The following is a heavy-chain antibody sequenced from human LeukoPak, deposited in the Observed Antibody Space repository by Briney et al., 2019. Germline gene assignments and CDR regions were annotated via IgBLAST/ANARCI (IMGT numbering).Heavy chain of an antibody. Sequence: PSETLSLTCTVSGGSISTYYWTWIRQPAGKGLEWIGRIHNSGSTRYNPSLKSRVTMSLDTSKNQFSLNLGSVTAADTAVYYCARDVSPDCWGQGTLSSSPQ. D-gene: IGHD5/OR15-5a*01. CDR2: IHNSGST. J-gene: IGHJ4*02. CDR3: ARDVSPDC. CDR1: GGSISTYY. V-gene: IGHV4-4*07.